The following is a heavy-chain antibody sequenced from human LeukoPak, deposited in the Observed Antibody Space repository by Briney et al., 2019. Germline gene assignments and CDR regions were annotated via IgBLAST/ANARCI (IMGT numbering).Heavy chain of an antibody. CDR3: ARGDTPCSSSSCQNHEWAYLQQ. J-gene: IGHJ1*01. CDR1: GFTFSSYA. CDR2: ISYDGSNK. D-gene: IGHD2-2*01. V-gene: IGHV3-30-3*01. Sequence: GGSLRLSCAASGFTFSSYAMHWVRQAPGKGLEWVAVISYDGSNKYYADSVKGRFTISRDNSKNTLYLQMNSLRAEDTAVYYCARGDTPCSSSSCQNHEWAYLQQWGQGPLVSVSS.